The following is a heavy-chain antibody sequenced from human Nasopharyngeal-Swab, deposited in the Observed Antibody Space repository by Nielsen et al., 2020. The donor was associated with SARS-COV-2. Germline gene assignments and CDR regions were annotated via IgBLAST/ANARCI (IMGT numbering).Heavy chain of an antibody. J-gene: IGHJ4*02. V-gene: IGHV3-53*03. CDR2: IYSGGST. Sequence: WIRQPPGKGPEWVSVIYSGGSTYSADSMKGRVTISRDNSKNTLYLQMNSLRAEDTAVYYCARGAYDSSGYFWDYWGQGTLDTVSS. D-gene: IGHD3-22*01. CDR3: ARGAYDSSGYFWDY.